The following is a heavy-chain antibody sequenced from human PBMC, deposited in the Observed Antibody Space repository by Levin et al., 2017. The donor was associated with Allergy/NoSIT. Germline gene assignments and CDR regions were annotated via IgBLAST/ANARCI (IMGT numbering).Heavy chain of an antibody. CDR3: ARSFGVVVTPADAFDI. Sequence: ASVKVSCKASGGTFSSYAISWVRQAPGQGLEWMGGIIPIFGTANYAQKFQGRVTITADESTSTAYMELSSLRSEDTAVYYCARSFGVVVTPADAFDIWGQGTMVTVSS. CDR1: GGTFSSYA. V-gene: IGHV1-69*13. D-gene: IGHD2-21*02. J-gene: IGHJ3*02. CDR2: IIPIFGTA.